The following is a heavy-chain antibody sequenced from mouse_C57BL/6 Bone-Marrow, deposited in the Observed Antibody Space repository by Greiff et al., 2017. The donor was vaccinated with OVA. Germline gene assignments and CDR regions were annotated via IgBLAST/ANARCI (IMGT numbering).Heavy chain of an antibody. V-gene: IGHV14-1*01. D-gene: IGHD1-1*02. CDR3: ARGDGGRYFDY. Sequence: VQLKQSGAELVRPGASVKLSCTASGFNIKDYYMHWVKQRPEQGLEWIGRIDPEDGDTEYAPKFQGKATMTADTSSNTAYLQLSSLTSEDTAVYYCARGDGGRYFDYWGQGTTLTVSS. CDR2: IDPEDGDT. CDR1: GFNIKDYY. J-gene: IGHJ2*01.